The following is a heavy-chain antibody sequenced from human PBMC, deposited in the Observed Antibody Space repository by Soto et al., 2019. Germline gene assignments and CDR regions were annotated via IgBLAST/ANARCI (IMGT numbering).Heavy chain of an antibody. CDR1: GGSISSGDHY. V-gene: IGHV4-30-4*01. J-gene: IGHJ6*02. Sequence: SETLSLTCTVSGGSISSGDHYWSWVRQSPGEGLEWIGFIYYSGNTYYNPSLKSRVSMSVNTSNNQSSLKLNSVTAADTAVYYCARDAGYCNSVSCYPYNMDVWGQGTTVTVSS. CDR3: ARDAGYCNSVSCYPYNMDV. D-gene: IGHD2-15*01. CDR2: IYYSGNT.